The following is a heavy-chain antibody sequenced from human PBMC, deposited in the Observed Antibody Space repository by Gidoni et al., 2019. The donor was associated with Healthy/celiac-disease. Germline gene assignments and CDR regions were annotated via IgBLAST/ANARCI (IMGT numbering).Heavy chain of an antibody. Sequence: EVQLLESGGGLVQPGGSLRLSCAASGFTFSSYAMSWVRQAPGKGLEWVSAISGSGGSTYYADSVKGRFTISRDNSKNTLYLQMNSLRAEDTAVYYCAKVVQRDGIVVVISHAFDIWGQGTMVTVSS. CDR3: AKVVQRDGIVVVISHAFDI. CDR1: GFTFSSYA. J-gene: IGHJ3*02. CDR2: ISGSGGST. D-gene: IGHD3-22*01. V-gene: IGHV3-23*01.